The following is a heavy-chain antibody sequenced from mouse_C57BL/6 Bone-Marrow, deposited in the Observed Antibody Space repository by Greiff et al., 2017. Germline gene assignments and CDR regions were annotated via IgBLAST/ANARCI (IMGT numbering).Heavy chain of an antibody. V-gene: IGHV1-15*01. CDR3: TRSKGLYWYFDV. D-gene: IGHD3-3*01. Sequence: VQLQQSGAELVRPGASVTLSCKASGYTFTDYEMHWVKQTPVHGLEWIGAIDPETGGTAYNQKFKGKAILTADKSSSTAYMELRSLTSEDSAVYYCTRSKGLYWYFDVWGTGTTVTVSS. CDR1: GYTFTDYE. CDR2: IDPETGGT. J-gene: IGHJ1*03.